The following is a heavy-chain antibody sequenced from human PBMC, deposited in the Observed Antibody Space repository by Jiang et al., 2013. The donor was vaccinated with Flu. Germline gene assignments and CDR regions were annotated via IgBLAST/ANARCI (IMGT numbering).Heavy chain of an antibody. D-gene: IGHD3-10*01. CDR1: GYSFTSYW. Sequence: GYSFTSYWIGWVRQMPGKAWSGWGSSSPGDSDTRYSPSFQGQVTISADKSISTAYLQWSSLKASDTAMYYCARLGPMLDGSGSSSLKHYYGMDVWGQGTTVTVSS. CDR3: ARLGPMLDGSGSSSLKHYYGMDV. CDR2: SSPGDSDT. V-gene: IGHV5-51*01. J-gene: IGHJ6*02.